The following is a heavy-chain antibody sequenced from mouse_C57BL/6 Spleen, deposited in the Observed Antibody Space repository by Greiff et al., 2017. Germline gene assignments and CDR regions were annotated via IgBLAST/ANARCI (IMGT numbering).Heavy chain of an antibody. V-gene: IGHV1-69*01. CDR1: GYTFTSYW. D-gene: IGHD1-1*01. Sequence: VQLQQPGAELVMPGASVKLSCKASGYTFTSYWMHWVKQRPGQGLEWIGEIDPSDSYTNYNQKFKGKSTLTVDKSSSTAYMQLSSLTSEDAAVYYCARDNRHGSSYDGYFDVWGTGTTVTVSS. J-gene: IGHJ1*03. CDR2: IDPSDSYT. CDR3: ARDNRHGSSYDGYFDV.